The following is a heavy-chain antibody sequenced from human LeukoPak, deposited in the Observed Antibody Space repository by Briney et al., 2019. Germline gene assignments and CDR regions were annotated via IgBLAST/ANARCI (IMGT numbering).Heavy chain of an antibody. CDR1: GFTFSSYA. V-gene: IGHV3-23*01. J-gene: IGHJ4*02. CDR2: ISGSGGNT. CDR3: TPRGSYGY. Sequence: GGSLRLSCAASGFTFSSYAMSWVRQAPGKGLEWVSVISGSGGNTYYADSVKGRFTISRDNSKNTLYLQMNSLRAEDTAVYYCTPRGSYGYWGQGTLVTVSS. D-gene: IGHD1-26*01.